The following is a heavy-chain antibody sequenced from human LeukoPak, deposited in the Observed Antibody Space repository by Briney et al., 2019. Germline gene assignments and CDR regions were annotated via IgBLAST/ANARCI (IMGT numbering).Heavy chain of an antibody. CDR3: AREEYSSSPDYYYYMDV. CDR2: VDGDGSTT. Sequence: GGSLRLSCAVSGFTFNSYWMHWVRQAPGKGLVWVSRVDGDGSTTLYADSVRGRFTISRDNAKNTLHLQMNSLRAEETAVYYCAREEYSSSPDYYYYMDVWGKGTTVTVSS. J-gene: IGHJ6*03. D-gene: IGHD6-6*01. CDR1: GFTFNSYW. V-gene: IGHV3-74*01.